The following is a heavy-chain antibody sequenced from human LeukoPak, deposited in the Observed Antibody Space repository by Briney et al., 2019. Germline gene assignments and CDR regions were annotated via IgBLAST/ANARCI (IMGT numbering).Heavy chain of an antibody. V-gene: IGHV1-18*01. J-gene: IGHJ4*02. D-gene: IGHD3-22*01. CDR2: ISAYNGNT. CDR3: ARASYYYDSSGYGIDY. CDR1: GYTFTNYG. Sequence: ASVKVSCKASGYTFTNYGIAWVRQAPGQGLEWMGWISAYNGNTNYAQKLQGRVTMTTDTSTSTAYMELRSLRSDDTAVYYCARASYYYDSSGYGIDYWGQGTLVTVSS.